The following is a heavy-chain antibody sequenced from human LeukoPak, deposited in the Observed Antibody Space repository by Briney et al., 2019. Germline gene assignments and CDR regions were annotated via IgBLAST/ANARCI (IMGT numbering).Heavy chain of an antibody. J-gene: IGHJ4*02. CDR3: ARAGGYNKGGDY. CDR1: GFTFSDYY. V-gene: IGHV3-11*05. CDR2: ISTSSSYT. Sequence: GGSLRLSCVASGFTFSDYYMSWIRQAPGKGLEWVSYISTSSSYTKYADSVRGRFIISRDNAQNSVLLQMNSLRAEDTAVYYCARAGGYNKGGDYWGQGTLVTVSS. D-gene: IGHD5-24*01.